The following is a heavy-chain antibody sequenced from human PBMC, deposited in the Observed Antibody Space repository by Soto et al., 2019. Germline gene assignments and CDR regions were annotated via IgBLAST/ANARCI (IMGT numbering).Heavy chain of an antibody. Sequence: QITLKESGPTLVKPTQTLTLTCTFSGFSLSTSGVGVGWIRQPPGKALEWLALIYWDDDKRYSPSLKSRLTITKDTSTNQVLLTMTNMDPVDTATYCCAHSWDSNSRYVNGGAFDIWGQGTMVTVSS. V-gene: IGHV2-5*02. CDR3: AHSWDSNSRYVNGGAFDI. J-gene: IGHJ3*02. CDR2: IYWDDDK. D-gene: IGHD6-13*01. CDR1: GFSLSTSGVG.